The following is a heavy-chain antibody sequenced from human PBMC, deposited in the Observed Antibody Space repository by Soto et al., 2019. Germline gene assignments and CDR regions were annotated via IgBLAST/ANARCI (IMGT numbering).Heavy chain of an antibody. D-gene: IGHD3-10*01. CDR3: ARVAVAMIRALRAFDI. CDR1: GFTFSSYS. Sequence: GGSLRLSCAASGFTFSSYSMNWVRQAPGKGLEWVSSISSSSSYIYYADSVKGRFTISRDNAKNSLYLQMNSLRAEDTAVYYCARVAVAMIRALRAFDIWGQGTMVTVSS. V-gene: IGHV3-21*01. J-gene: IGHJ3*02. CDR2: ISSSSSYI.